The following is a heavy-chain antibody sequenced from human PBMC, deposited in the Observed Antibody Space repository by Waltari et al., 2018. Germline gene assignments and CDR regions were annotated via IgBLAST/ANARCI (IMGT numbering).Heavy chain of an antibody. Sequence: QVQLQESGPGLVKPSETLSLTCTVSGYSISSGYYWGWIRQPPGKGLEWIGSIDHSGSTYYNPALKSRVTISVDTSKNQFSLKLSSVTAADTAVYYCARAAYSGYDYVRYWGQGTLVTVSS. V-gene: IGHV4-38-2*02. J-gene: IGHJ4*02. CDR2: IDHSGST. CDR3: ARAAYSGYDYVRY. D-gene: IGHD5-12*01. CDR1: GYSISSGYY.